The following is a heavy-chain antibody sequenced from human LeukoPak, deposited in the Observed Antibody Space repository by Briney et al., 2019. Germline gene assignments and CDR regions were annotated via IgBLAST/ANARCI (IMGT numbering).Heavy chain of an antibody. CDR1: GSTFSSYS. CDR2: IISSSSYI. J-gene: IGHJ5*02. Sequence: PGGSLRLSCAASGSTFSSYSMNWVRQAPGKGLEWVSSIISSSSYIYYADSVKGRFTISRDNAKNSLYLQMNSLRAEDTAVYYCARDQDYYDSSGPTNWFDPWGQGTLVPVSS. CDR3: ARDQDYYDSSGPTNWFDP. D-gene: IGHD3-22*01. V-gene: IGHV3-21*01.